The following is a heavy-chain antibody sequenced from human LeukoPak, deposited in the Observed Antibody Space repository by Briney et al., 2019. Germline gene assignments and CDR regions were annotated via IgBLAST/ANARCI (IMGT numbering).Heavy chain of an antibody. V-gene: IGHV4-31*03. CDR3: ATTGYYYYVDV. J-gene: IGHJ6*03. Sequence: SQTLSLTCTVSGGSVSSGGYYWSCIRQHPGQGLEWIVYIYYSGNTYYNPSLESRLTISLDTSTNQFSLKLGSVTAADTAVYSCATTGYYYYVDVWGRGTTVTVSS. D-gene: IGHD2-8*02. CDR2: IYYSGNT. CDR1: GGSVSSGGYY.